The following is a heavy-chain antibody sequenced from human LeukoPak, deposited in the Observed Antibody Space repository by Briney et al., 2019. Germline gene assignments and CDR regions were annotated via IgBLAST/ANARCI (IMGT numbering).Heavy chain of an antibody. J-gene: IGHJ6*03. V-gene: IGHV3-30*04. CDR1: GFTFSSYA. CDR2: ISYDGSNK. CDR3: ARGSGSGSEVGYYYYYMDV. D-gene: IGHD3-10*01. Sequence: PGGSLRLSCAASGFTFSSYAMHRVRQAPGKGLEWVAVISYDGSNKYYADSVKGRFTISRDNSKNTLYLQMNSLRAEDTAVYYCARGSGSGSEVGYYYYYMDVWGKGTTVTVSS.